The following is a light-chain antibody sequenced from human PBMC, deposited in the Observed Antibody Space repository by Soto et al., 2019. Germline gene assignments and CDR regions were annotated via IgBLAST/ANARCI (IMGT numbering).Light chain of an antibody. V-gene: IGLV2-23*02. CDR1: SGDVGRSDV. Sequence: QSVLTQPASVSGSPGQSITISCTGTSGDVGRSDVVSWYQQHPGKAPKLMIYEVTKRPSGVSNRFSASKSGNTASLTISWLQAEDEADYYCCSYADRTILFGGGTKVTVL. CDR2: EVT. J-gene: IGLJ2*01. CDR3: CSYADRTIL.